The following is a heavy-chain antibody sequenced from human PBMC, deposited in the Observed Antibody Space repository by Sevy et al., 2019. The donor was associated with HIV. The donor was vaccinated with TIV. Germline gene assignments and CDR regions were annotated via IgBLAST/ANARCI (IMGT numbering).Heavy chain of an antibody. CDR1: GGSITSLY. D-gene: IGHD1-26*01. CDR3: AGEDAWGRVDS. V-gene: IGHV4-59*11. J-gene: IGHJ5*01. CDR2: IYYNGHI. Sequence: SETLSLTCTVSGGSITSLYWNWIRQPPGKGLEWVANIYYNGHINYNPSLKSRVDLSLDTSNNQFSLRLSSVTAADTAMDYCAGEDAWGRVDSCGQGTLVTVSS.